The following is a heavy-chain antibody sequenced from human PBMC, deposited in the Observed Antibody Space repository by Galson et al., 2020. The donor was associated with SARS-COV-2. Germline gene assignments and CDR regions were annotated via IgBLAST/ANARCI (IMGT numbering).Heavy chain of an antibody. J-gene: IGHJ6*02. Sequence: GGSLRLSCAASGFTFSSYGMHWVRQAPAKGLEWVAVIWYDGSNKYYADSVKGRFTISRDNSKNTLYLQMNSLRAEDTAVYYCAKDGGYSYGSDYYYYGMDVWGQGTTVTVSS. V-gene: IGHV3-33*06. CDR2: IWYDGSNK. CDR3: AKDGGYSYGSDYYYYGMDV. D-gene: IGHD5-18*01. CDR1: GFTFSSYG.